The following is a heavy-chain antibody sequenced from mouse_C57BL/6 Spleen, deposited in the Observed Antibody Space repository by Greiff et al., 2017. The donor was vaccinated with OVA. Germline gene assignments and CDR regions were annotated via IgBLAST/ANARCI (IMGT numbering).Heavy chain of an antibody. J-gene: IGHJ3*01. Sequence: VQLQQSGAELVRPGASVTLSCKASGYTFTDYEMHWVKQTPVHGLEWIGAIDPETGGTAYNQKFKGKAILTADKSSSTAYMELRSLTSEDSAVYYCTRRSYYYGSSPFAYWGQGTLVTVSA. CDR1: GYTFTDYE. CDR2: IDPETGGT. CDR3: TRRSYYYGSSPFAY. D-gene: IGHD1-1*01. V-gene: IGHV1-15*01.